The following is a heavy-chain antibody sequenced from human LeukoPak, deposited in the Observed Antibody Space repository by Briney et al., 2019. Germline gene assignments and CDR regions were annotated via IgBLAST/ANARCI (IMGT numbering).Heavy chain of an antibody. V-gene: IGHV4-34*01. J-gene: IGHJ4*02. CDR2: INHSGST. Sequence: SETLSLTCAVYGGSFSDYYWSWLCQPPGKRLEWIGEINHSGSTNYNPSLKSRVTISVDTSKNQFSLNLTSVTAADTAVYYCARGLWAAAGTAPDWGQGTLVTVSS. D-gene: IGHD6-13*01. CDR3: ARGLWAAAGTAPD. CDR1: GGSFSDYY.